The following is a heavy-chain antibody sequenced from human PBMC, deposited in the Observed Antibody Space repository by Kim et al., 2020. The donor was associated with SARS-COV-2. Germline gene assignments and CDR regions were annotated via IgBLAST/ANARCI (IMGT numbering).Heavy chain of an antibody. V-gene: IGHV3-30*04. CDR2: ISYDGSNK. CDR1: GFTFSSYA. CDR3: ARFTDRPTVVTPPSGDY. Sequence: GGSLRLSCAASGFTFSSYAMHWVRQAPGKGLEWVAVISYDGSNKYYADSVKGRFTISRDNSKNTLYLQMNSLRAEDTAVYYCARFTDRPTVVTPPSGDYWGQGTLVTLSS. J-gene: IGHJ4*02. D-gene: IGHD4-17*01.